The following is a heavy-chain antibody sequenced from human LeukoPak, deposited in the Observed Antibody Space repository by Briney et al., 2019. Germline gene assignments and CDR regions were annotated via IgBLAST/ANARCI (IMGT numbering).Heavy chain of an antibody. CDR3: ARGGLRDSSGWSNWYFDL. Sequence: GASVKVSCKASEYTFTKYYIHWVRQAPGQGLEWMGMINPSGGTTSYAQKFQDRVTMTRDTSTNTVYMELSSLRSDDTAMYYCARGGLRDSSGWSNWYFDLWGRDTLVTVSS. CDR1: EYTFTKYY. D-gene: IGHD3-22*01. V-gene: IGHV1-46*01. CDR2: INPSGGTT. J-gene: IGHJ2*01.